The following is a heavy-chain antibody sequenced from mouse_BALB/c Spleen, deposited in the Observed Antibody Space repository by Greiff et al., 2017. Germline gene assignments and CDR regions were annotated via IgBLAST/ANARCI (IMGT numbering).Heavy chain of an antibody. D-gene: IGHD2-13*01. Sequence: DVHLVESGPGLVKPSQSLSLTCTVTGYSITSDYAWNWIRQFPGNKLEWMGYISYSGSTSYNPSLKSRISITRDTSKNQFFLQLNSVTTEDTATYYCARDDYSSMLGYWGQGTSVTVSS. CDR2: ISYSGST. V-gene: IGHV3-2*02. CDR3: ARDDYSSMLGY. CDR1: GYSITSDYA. J-gene: IGHJ4*01.